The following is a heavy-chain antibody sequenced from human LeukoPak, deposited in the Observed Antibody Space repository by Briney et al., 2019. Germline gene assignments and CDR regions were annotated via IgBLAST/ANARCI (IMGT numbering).Heavy chain of an antibody. CDR2: ISHEGDS. D-gene: IGHD1-7*01. Sequence: SETLSLTCVVYGVSLRGYYWSWIRQSPEKGLEWIGEISHEGDSIYNPSLQSRVTLSVEMSKNQFSLKLRSVTAADTAVYYCARGRNYVSDYYFDVWGKGTTVIVSS. CDR3: ARGRNYVSDYYFDV. CDR1: GVSLRGYY. V-gene: IGHV4-34*01. J-gene: IGHJ6*03.